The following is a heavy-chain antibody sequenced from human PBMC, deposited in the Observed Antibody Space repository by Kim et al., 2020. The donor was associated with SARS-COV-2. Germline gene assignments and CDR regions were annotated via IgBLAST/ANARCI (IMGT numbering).Heavy chain of an antibody. CDR3: ARRHYEQYYYYDMDV. V-gene: IGHV3-23*01. D-gene: IGHD3-3*01. J-gene: IGHJ6*02. Sequence: GGSLRLSCAASGFTFSSYAMSWVRQAPGKGLDWVSAINGGGGSTYYADSVKGRFTISRDNSKNTLYLQMSSLRAEDTAVYYCARRHYEQYYYYDMDVWGQGTTVTVSS. CDR1: GFTFSSYA. CDR2: INGGGGST.